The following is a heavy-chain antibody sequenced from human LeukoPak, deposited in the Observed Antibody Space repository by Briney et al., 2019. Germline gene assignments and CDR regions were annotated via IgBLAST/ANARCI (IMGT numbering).Heavy chain of an antibody. V-gene: IGHV5-51*01. CDR2: IYPGDSDT. Sequence: GESLKISCKGSGYSFTSYWIGWVRQMPGKGLEWMGIIYPGDSDTRYSPSFQGLVTISADKSISTAYLQWRSLKASDTAMHYCARREVATPTITRGAWFDPWGQGTLVTVSS. D-gene: IGHD5-12*01. J-gene: IGHJ5*02. CDR1: GYSFTSYW. CDR3: ARREVATPTITRGAWFDP.